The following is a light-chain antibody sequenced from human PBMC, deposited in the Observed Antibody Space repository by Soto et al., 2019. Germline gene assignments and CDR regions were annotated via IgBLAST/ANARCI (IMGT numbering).Light chain of an antibody. CDR1: SSNIGSNT. Sequence: QSVLSQPPSASGTPVQRVTISCSGISSNIGSNTVSWYQQFPGTAPKLLIYFNIQRPSGVPDRFSGSKSGTSASLAISGLQSEDEADYYCAAWDDSLNGYVFGTGTKVTVL. CDR3: AAWDDSLNGYV. J-gene: IGLJ1*01. V-gene: IGLV1-44*01. CDR2: FNI.